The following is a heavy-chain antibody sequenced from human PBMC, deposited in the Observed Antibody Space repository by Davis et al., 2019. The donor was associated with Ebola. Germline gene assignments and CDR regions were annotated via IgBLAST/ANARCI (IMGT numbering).Heavy chain of an antibody. D-gene: IGHD1-26*01. CDR1: GYSFTRYY. V-gene: IGHV1-46*01. J-gene: IGHJ4*02. CDR3: ARLGQQLLLGDWDY. CDR2: INPGGGST. Sequence: ASVKVSCKASGYSFTRYYIHWVRQAPGQAPEWMGIINPGGGSTTYAQKFQGRVTMTRDTSTSTVYMELNNLRSEDTAMYYCARLGQQLLLGDWDYWGQGTLVTVSS.